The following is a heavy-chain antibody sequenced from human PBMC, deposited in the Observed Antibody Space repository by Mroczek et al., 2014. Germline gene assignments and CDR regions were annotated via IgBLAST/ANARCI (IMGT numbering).Heavy chain of an antibody. D-gene: IGHD3-3*01. CDR2: ISSSSSYI. CDR1: GFTFSSYS. V-gene: IGHV3-21*01. Sequence: ESGGGLVKPGGSLRLSCAASGFTFSSYSMNWVRQAPGKGLEWVSSISSSSSYIYYADSVKGRFTISRDNAKNSLYLQMNSLRAEDTAVYYCARDLLYYDFWSGYPGLWGQGTLVTVSS. CDR3: ARDLLYYDFWSGYPGL. J-gene: IGHJ4*02.